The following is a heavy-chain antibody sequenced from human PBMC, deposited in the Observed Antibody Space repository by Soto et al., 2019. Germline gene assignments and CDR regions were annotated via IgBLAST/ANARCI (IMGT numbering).Heavy chain of an antibody. Sequence: GGSLRLSCAASGFTFSSYWMSWVRQAPGKGLEWVANIKQDGSEKYYVDSVKGRFTISRDNAKNSLYPQMNSLRAEDTAVYYCARDLSSGWNDYWGQGTLVTVSS. J-gene: IGHJ4*02. D-gene: IGHD6-19*01. CDR1: GFTFSSYW. V-gene: IGHV3-7*04. CDR3: ARDLSSGWNDY. CDR2: IKQDGSEK.